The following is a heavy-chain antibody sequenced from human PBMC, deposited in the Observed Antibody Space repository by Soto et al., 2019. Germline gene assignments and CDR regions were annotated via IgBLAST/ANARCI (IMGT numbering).Heavy chain of an antibody. CDR2: INAGNGNT. CDR3: ARTVGWLDP. V-gene: IGHV1-3*01. CDR1: GYTFTSYA. J-gene: IGHJ5*02. D-gene: IGHD2-15*01. Sequence: GASVKVSCKASGYTFTSYAMHWVRQAPGQRLEWMGWINAGNGNTKYTPSVKSRITINPDTSKNQFSLQLNSVSPEDTAVYYCARTVGWLDPWGQGTLVTVSS.